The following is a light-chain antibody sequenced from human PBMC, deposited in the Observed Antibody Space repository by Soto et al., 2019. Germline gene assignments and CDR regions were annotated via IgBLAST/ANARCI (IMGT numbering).Light chain of an antibody. CDR1: SIDVGGYNY. CDR3: SSYTGGNPSYV. CDR2: EVS. J-gene: IGLJ1*01. Sequence: QSVLTQPPSAAGSPGQSVTISCTGTSIDVGGYNYVSWYQQYPGKAPKLMIYEVSKRPSGVPDRFSGSKSGNTASLTVSGLQAEDEADYYCSSYTGGNPSYVFGTGTKVTVL. V-gene: IGLV2-8*01.